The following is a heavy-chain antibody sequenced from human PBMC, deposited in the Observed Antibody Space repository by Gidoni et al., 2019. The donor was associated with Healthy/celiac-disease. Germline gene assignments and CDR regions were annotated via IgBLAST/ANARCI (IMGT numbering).Heavy chain of an antibody. Sequence: EVQLLESGGGLVQPGGSLRLSCAASGFTFSSYAMSWVRQAPGKGLGWVSAISGSGGSTYYADSVKGRFTISRDNSKNTLYLQMNSLRAEDTAVYYCAKAEITIFGVVTTRFDYWGQGTLVTVSS. V-gene: IGHV3-23*01. CDR2: ISGSGGST. CDR3: AKAEITIFGVVTTRFDY. D-gene: IGHD3-3*01. CDR1: GFTFSSYA. J-gene: IGHJ4*02.